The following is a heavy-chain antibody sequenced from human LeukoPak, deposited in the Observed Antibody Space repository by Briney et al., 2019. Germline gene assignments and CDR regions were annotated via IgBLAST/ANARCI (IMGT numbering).Heavy chain of an antibody. CDR3: AVSDHYRLDH. Sequence: SGTLSLTCSVSSDSISSTHWWSWVRQPPGKGREWIGEIHQTGTTNYNPSLRSRASISLDMANNHFTLNLDSVTAADTAIYYCAVSDHYRLDHWGQGILVTVSS. D-gene: IGHD3-10*01. V-gene: IGHV4-4*02. CDR1: SDSISSTHW. J-gene: IGHJ4*02. CDR2: IHQTGTT.